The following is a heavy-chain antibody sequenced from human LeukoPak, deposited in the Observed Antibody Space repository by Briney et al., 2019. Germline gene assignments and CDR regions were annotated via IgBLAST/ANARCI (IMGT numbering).Heavy chain of an antibody. CDR2: ISYDGSNK. CDR1: GFTFSSYG. V-gene: IGHV3-30*18. D-gene: IGHD3-22*01. J-gene: IGHJ4*02. CDR3: AKYRYYDSSAEGYFDY. Sequence: PGGSLRLSCAASGFTFSSYGMHWVRQAPGKGLEWVAVISYDGSNKYYADSVKGRFTISRDNSKNTLYLQMNSLRAEDTAVYYCAKYRYYDSSAEGYFDYWGQGTLVTVSS.